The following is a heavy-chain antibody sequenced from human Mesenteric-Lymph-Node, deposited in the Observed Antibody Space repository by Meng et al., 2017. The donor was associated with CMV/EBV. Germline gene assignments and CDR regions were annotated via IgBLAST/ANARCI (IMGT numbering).Heavy chain of an antibody. V-gene: IGHV3-23*01. CDR3: AKDQSGWGWFDS. Sequence: GGSLRLSCAASGFTFSTYDMNWVRQTPGKGLEWVSRITPGGGTDYADSVKGRFTISRDNSKYTLYLQMNSLRAEDTAVYYCAKDQSGWGWFDSWGQGTQVTVSS. J-gene: IGHJ5*01. CDR2: ITPGGGT. D-gene: IGHD3-10*01. CDR1: GFTFSTYD.